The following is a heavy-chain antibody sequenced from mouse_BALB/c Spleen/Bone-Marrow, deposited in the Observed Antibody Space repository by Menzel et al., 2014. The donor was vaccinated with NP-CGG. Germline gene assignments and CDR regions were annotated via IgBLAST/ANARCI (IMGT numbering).Heavy chain of an antibody. CDR3: ARGRDWFDY. V-gene: IGHV5-6-3*01. CDR1: GFTFSGYG. D-gene: IGHD3-3*01. CDR2: ISGSGSST. J-gene: IGHJ2*01. Sequence: EVQLVESGGGLVQPGGSLKLSCAASGFTFSGYGMSWVRQTPDKGLELVATISGSGSSTYYPDSVKGRFTISRDNARKTLYLQMSSLKSEDTAMYYCARGRDWFDYWGQGTTLTVSS.